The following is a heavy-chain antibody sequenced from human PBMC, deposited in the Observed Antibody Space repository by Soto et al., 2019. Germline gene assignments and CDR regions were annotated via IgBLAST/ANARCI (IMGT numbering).Heavy chain of an antibody. CDR1: GGSISSSNW. V-gene: IGHV4-4*02. CDR3: ARANTVTELGVDY. D-gene: IGHD4-17*01. Sequence: SETLSLTCAVSGGSISSSNWWSWVRQPPGKGLEWIGEIYHSGSTNYNPSLKSRVTISVDKSKNQFSLKLSSVTAADTAVYYCARANTVTELGVDYWGQGTLVTVSS. CDR2: IYHSGST. J-gene: IGHJ4*02.